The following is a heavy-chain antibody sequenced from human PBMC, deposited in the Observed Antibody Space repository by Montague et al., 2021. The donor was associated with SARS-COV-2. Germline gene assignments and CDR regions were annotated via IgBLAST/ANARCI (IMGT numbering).Heavy chain of an antibody. CDR1: GFTFNNHG. CDR2: ISYEGSKR. Sequence: SLRLSCAVAGFTFNNHGMHWVRQAPGKGLEWVAYISYEGSKRFYSYSFSVLFTISRDSSKNTLYLQMNSLRVEDTATYYCAKSKVVFMLYVMRDHFDHWGQGTLVTVSS. V-gene: IGHV3-33*03. CDR3: AKSKVVFMLYVMRDHFDH. D-gene: IGHD2-8*01. J-gene: IGHJ4*02.